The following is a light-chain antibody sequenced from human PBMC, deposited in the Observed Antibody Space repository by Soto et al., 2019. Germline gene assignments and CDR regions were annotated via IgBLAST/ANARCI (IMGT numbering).Light chain of an antibody. CDR2: DVT. CDR3: SSYAGGVV. CDR1: SSDVGGYNY. J-gene: IGLJ2*01. Sequence: QSALTQPASVSGSPGQSITISCTGISSDVGGYNYVSWYQQHPGKAPKLMVYDVTKRPSGVPDRFSGSKSGTTASLTISRLQAEDEADYYCSSYAGGVVFGGGTKVTVL. V-gene: IGLV2-11*01.